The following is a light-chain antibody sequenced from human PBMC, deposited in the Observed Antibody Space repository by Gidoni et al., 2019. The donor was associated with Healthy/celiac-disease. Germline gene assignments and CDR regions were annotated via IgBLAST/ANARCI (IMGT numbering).Light chain of an antibody. CDR2: GAS. CDR3: QQYGTSPWT. J-gene: IGKJ1*01. Sequence: EFVLTQSPGTLSLSPGERATLSCRPSQSVSSSYLAWYQQKPGQAPRLLIYGASSRATGIPDRFSGSGSGTDFTLTISRLEPEDFAVYYCQQYGTSPWTFGQGTKVVIK. CDR1: QSVSSSY. V-gene: IGKV3-20*01.